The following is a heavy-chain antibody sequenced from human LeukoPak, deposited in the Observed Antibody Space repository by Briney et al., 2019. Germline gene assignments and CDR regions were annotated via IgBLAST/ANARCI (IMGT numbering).Heavy chain of an antibody. V-gene: IGHV1-69*04. CDR3: ARDYDSSYFDI. CDR1: GGTFSSYA. Sequence: ASVKVSCKASGGTFSSYAISWVRQAPGQGLEWMGRIIPILGIANYAQKFQGRVTITADKSTSTAYMELSSLRSEDTAVYYCARDYDSSYFDIWGQGTMVTVSS. J-gene: IGHJ3*02. CDR2: IIPILGIA. D-gene: IGHD3-22*01.